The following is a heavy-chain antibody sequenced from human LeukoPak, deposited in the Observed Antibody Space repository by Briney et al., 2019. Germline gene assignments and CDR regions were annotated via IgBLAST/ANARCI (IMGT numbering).Heavy chain of an antibody. Sequence: GGSLRLSCAASGFTFSDYTMNWVRQAPGKGLEWVSYISKSSSLTHYADSVKGRFTISRDNARNSLYLQMNSLRAEDTAVYYCSRDPMVRGVVTYYFDYWGQGTLVTVSS. D-gene: IGHD3-10*01. J-gene: IGHJ4*02. V-gene: IGHV3-48*04. CDR2: ISKSSSLT. CDR3: SRDPMVRGVVTYYFDY. CDR1: GFTFSDYT.